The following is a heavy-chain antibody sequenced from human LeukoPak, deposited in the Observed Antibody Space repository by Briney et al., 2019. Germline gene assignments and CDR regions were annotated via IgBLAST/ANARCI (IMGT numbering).Heavy chain of an antibody. CDR2: ITYDGSNK. D-gene: IGHD2-2*01. CDR3: AREVDCSSTSCYWGMDV. Sequence: PGRSLRLSCAASGFTFSSYSMHWVRQAPGKGLEWVAVITYDGSNKYYAESVKGRFTISRDNSKNTLYLQMNSLRAEDTAVYYCAREVDCSSTSCYWGMDVWGKGTTVTVSS. CDR1: GFTFSSYS. V-gene: IGHV3-30*04. J-gene: IGHJ6*04.